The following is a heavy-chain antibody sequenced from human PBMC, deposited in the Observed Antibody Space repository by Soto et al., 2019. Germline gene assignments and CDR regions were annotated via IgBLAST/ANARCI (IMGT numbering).Heavy chain of an antibody. CDR3: ARSRFGELPYGMDV. D-gene: IGHD3-10*01. CDR2: IYHSGST. J-gene: IGHJ6*02. V-gene: IGHV4-4*02. CDR1: GGSISSSNW. Sequence: SETLSLTCAVSGGSISSSNWWSWVRQPPGKGLEWIGEIYHSGSTNYNPSLKSRVTISVDKSKNQFSLKLSSVTAADTAVYYRARSRFGELPYGMDVWGQGTTVTVSS.